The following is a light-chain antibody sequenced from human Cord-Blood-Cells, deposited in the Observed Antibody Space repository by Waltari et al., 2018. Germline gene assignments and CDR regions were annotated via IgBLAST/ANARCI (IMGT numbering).Light chain of an antibody. J-gene: IGKJ2*01. CDR3: QQRSNLPHT. CDR1: HSVNSY. Sequence: EIVSTQSPATLSLSPGERATLSCRASHSVNSYLAWCQQKPDQGPRLLIYDASNRATGIPARFSGSGSGTDFTLTISSLEPEDFAVYYCQQRSNLPHTFGQRTKLEIK. V-gene: IGKV3-11*01. CDR2: DAS.